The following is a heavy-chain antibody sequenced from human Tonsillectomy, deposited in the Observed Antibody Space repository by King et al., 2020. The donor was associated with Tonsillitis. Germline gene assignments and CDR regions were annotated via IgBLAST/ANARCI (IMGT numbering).Heavy chain of an antibody. J-gene: IGHJ4*02. Sequence: VQLQESGPGLVRPSQTLSLTCTVSGVSITTGGHYWSWIRQLPGKGLEWIAYISYTGNTYFNPSLKSRVTISVDTSKNQFSLQLSSVTAADTAVYFCAGSGATFDYWGQGTLVAVSS. CDR1: GVSITTGGHY. CDR2: ISYTGNT. CDR3: AGSGATFDY. D-gene: IGHD2-15*01. V-gene: IGHV4-31*03.